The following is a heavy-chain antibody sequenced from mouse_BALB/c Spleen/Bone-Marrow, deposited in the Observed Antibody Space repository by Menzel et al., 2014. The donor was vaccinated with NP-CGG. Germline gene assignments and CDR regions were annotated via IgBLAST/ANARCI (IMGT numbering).Heavy chain of an antibody. Sequence: ESGGGLVKPGGSLKLSCAASGFTFSSYAMSWVRQTPEKRLEWVASISSGGSTYYPDSVKGRFTISRDNARNILYLQMSSLRSEDTAMYYCARDDYDDQYYFDYWGQGTTLTVSS. V-gene: IGHV5-6-5*01. D-gene: IGHD2-4*01. CDR1: GFTFSSYA. CDR3: ARDDYDDQYYFDY. CDR2: ISSGGST. J-gene: IGHJ2*01.